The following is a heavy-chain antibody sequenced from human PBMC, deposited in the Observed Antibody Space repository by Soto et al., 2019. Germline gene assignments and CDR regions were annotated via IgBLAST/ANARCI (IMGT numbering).Heavy chain of an antibody. CDR1: GGPLSSGSYY. V-gene: IGHV4-61*03. Sequence: QVLLQESGPGLVKPSETLSLTCTVSGGPLSSGSYYWSWIRQSPGQGLEWIGYIYYSGTTKYNPSLKCRLPSSLVTSKNHCSLRLTSLLAADTAVHYCARAASPYFVLFSAFHPWGQGTLVTLSS. CDR3: ARAASPYFVLFSAFHP. CDR2: IYYSGTT. D-gene: IGHD3-9*01. J-gene: IGHJ5*02.